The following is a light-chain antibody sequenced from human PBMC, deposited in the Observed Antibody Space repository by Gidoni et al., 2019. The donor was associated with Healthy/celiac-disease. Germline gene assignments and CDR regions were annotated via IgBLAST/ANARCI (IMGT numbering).Light chain of an antibody. V-gene: IGKV3-15*01. CDR1: QSVSSN. J-gene: IGKJ4*01. CDR2: SAT. CDR3: QQYNNWLT. Sequence: SPATLSVSPGERATLVCRASQSVSSNLAGNQQKPGQAPRRLNYSATTRATGILSRYRSSGAGTEFTLTISRLQAEDVAVYCCQQYNNWLTFGGGTKVEIK.